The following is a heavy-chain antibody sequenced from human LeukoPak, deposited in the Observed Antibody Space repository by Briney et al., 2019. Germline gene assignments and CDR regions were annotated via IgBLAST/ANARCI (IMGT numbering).Heavy chain of an antibody. CDR2: IYYSGST. CDR3: ARLGGITMIVVGYFDL. CDR1: GGSISSYY. V-gene: IGHV4-59*08. Sequence: SETLSLTCTVSGGSISSYYWSWIRQPPGKGLEWIGYIYYSGSTNYNPSLKSRVTISVDTSKNQFSPKLSSVTAADTAVYYCARLGGITMIVVGYFDLWGRGTLVTVSS. J-gene: IGHJ2*01. D-gene: IGHD3-22*01.